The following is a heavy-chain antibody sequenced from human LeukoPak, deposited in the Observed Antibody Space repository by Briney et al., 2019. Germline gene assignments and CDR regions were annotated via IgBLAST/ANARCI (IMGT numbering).Heavy chain of an antibody. V-gene: IGHV4-39*07. CDR3: ARKPAGPFYWYFDL. CDR1: GDSSSTTSYY. CDR2: IYYSGIT. Sequence: KPSETLSLNCTVSGDSSSTTSYYWGWLRQTPGKGLEWIGSIYYSGITYYNPSLKSRVTISVDTSKSQFSLTVSSVSAADTGVYYCARKPAGPFYWYFDLWGRGTLVTVSS. J-gene: IGHJ2*01. D-gene: IGHD6-19*01.